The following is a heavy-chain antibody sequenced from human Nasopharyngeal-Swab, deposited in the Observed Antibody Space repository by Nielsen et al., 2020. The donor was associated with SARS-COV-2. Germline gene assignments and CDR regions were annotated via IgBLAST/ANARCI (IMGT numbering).Heavy chain of an antibody. CDR2: ISSSGSTI. D-gene: IGHD6-13*01. Sequence: GESLKISCAASGFTFSDYYMSWIRQAPGKGLEWVSYISSSGSTIYYADSVKGRFTISRDNAKNSLYLQMNSLRAEDTAVYYCASNLAAAHQYYFDYWGQGTLVTVSS. CDR3: ASNLAAAHQYYFDY. CDR1: GFTFSDYY. V-gene: IGHV3-11*04. J-gene: IGHJ4*02.